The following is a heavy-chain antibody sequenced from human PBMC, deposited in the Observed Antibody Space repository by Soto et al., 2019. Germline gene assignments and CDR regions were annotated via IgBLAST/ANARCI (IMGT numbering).Heavy chain of an antibody. CDR3: AMLKGLFDSRDHICEACCIYGLDV. CDR2: IKPDSGGT. D-gene: IGHD3-22*01. CDR1: GYIFTGFY. V-gene: IGHV1-2*02. J-gene: IGHJ6*02. Sequence: GASVKVSCKASGYIFTGFYIHWVRQAPGQVLEWMGGIKPDSGGTDYAEKFQGRVTMTRDTSINTAYMELSRLSHDDTAVYYCAMLKGLFDSRDHICEACCIYGLDVWGQGTTVTVSS.